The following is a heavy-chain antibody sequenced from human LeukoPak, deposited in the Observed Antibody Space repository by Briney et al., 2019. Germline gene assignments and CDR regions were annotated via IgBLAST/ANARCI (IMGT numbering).Heavy chain of an antibody. Sequence: SSETLSLTCTVSGGSISSSPYYWGWIRQPPGKGLEWIGSIYYSGTTHYNPSLESRVTISVDTSKNQFSLKLASVTAADTAIYYCAEGAGGFSYYNWFDPWGQGTLVTVSS. D-gene: IGHD5-18*01. V-gene: IGHV4-39*07. J-gene: IGHJ5*02. CDR1: GGSISSSPYY. CDR3: AEGAGGFSYYNWFDP. CDR2: IYYSGTT.